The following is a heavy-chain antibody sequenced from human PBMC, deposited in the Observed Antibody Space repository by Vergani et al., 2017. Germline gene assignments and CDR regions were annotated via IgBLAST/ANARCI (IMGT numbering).Heavy chain of an antibody. CDR1: GFTFSDYY. J-gene: IGHJ4*02. D-gene: IGHD5-24*01. CDR3: ASEMALPDY. CDR2: ISSSSSYT. V-gene: IGHV3-11*05. Sequence: QVQLVESGGGLVTPGGSLRLSCAASGFTFSDYYMSWIRQAPGKGLEWVSYISSSSSYTNYADSVKGRFTISRDNAKTSLYLQMNSLRAEDTAVYYCASEMALPDYWGQGTLVTVSS.